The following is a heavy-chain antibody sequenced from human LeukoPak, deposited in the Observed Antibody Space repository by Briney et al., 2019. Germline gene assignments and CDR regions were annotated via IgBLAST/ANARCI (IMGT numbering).Heavy chain of an antibody. D-gene: IGHD2-2*01. V-gene: IGHV1-18*01. Sequence: ASVKVSCKASGCTFTSYGISWVRQAPGQGLEWMGWISAYNGNTNYAQKLQGRVTITTDTSTSTAYMELRSMRSDDTAVYYCARDWPPPGYCSSTSCNYYYYGMDVWGQGTTVTVSS. CDR2: ISAYNGNT. CDR3: ARDWPPPGYCSSTSCNYYYYGMDV. J-gene: IGHJ6*02. CDR1: GCTFTSYG.